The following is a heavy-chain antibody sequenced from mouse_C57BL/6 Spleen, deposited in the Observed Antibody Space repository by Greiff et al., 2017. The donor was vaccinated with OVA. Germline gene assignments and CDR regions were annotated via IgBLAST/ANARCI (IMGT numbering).Heavy chain of an antibody. CDR1: GFTFTDYY. Sequence: EVKLVESGGGLVQPGGSLSLSCAASGFTFTDYYMSWVRQPPGKALEWLGFIRHKANGYTTEYSASVKGRFTIYRANSQSILYLQMNALRAEDSATYYCAIYYDYDVWYFDVWGTGTTVTVSS. CDR2: IRHKANGYTT. J-gene: IGHJ1*03. D-gene: IGHD2-4*01. CDR3: AIYYDYDVWYFDV. V-gene: IGHV7-3*01.